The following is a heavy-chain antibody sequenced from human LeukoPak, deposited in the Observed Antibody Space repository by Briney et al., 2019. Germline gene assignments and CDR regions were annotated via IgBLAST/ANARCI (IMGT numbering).Heavy chain of an antibody. V-gene: IGHV1-2*02. CDR1: GYTFTGYY. CDR2: INPHSGGT. D-gene: IGHD3-3*01. Sequence: ASVKVSCKASGYTFTGYYMHWVRQAPGQGLEWMGWINPHSGGTNYAQKLQGRVTMTADTSTSTAYMELRSLRSDDTAVYYCARDRDLRFFFYWGQGTLVTVSS. J-gene: IGHJ4*02. CDR3: ARDRDLRFFFY.